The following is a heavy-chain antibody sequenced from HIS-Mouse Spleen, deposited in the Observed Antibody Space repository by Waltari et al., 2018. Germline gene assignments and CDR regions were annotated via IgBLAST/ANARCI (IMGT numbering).Heavy chain of an antibody. Sequence: QVQLQESGPGRVKTSETLSLTCTVTGGAISSYIRSWTRQPPGKGREWIGYIYYSRSTNYNPYLKSRVTISLDTSKNQFSLKLSSVTAADTAVYYCAAPGYSSSWYAFDIWGQGTMVTVSS. CDR1: GGAISSYI. J-gene: IGHJ3*02. V-gene: IGHV4-59*08. D-gene: IGHD6-13*01. CDR2: IYYSRST. CDR3: AAPGYSSSWYAFDI.